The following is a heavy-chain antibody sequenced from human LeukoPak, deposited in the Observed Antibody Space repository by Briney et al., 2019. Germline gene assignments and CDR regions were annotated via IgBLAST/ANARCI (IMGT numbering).Heavy chain of an antibody. V-gene: IGHV3-23*01. CDR3: AKGDGTCRFPARYYFDY. CDR1: GFTFSSYA. D-gene: IGHD3-3*01. J-gene: IGHJ4*02. Sequence: GGSLRLSCAASGFTFSSYAMSWVRQAPGKGLEWVSSISGSGHSTYYAYSVKGRFTISRDNSKNTLYLQMNSLRAEDTAVYYCAKGDGTCRFPARYYFDYWGQGTLVTVSS. CDR2: ISGSGHST.